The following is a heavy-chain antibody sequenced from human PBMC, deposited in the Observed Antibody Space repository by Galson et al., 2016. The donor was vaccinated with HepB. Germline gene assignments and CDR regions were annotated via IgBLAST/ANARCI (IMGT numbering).Heavy chain of an antibody. CDR2: VSGHAGST. V-gene: IGHV3-23*01. J-gene: IGHJ1*01. CDR1: GITLRGYA. D-gene: IGHD2-15*01. CDR3: AKANIIMVTLGVFLDT. Sequence: SLRLSCAASGITLRGYAMNWVRQAPGKGLEWVSGVSGHAGSTYYADSVKGRFAISRDNFKNTLYLQMNSLRADDTAVYYCAKANIIMVTLGVFLDTWGQGTLVTVSS.